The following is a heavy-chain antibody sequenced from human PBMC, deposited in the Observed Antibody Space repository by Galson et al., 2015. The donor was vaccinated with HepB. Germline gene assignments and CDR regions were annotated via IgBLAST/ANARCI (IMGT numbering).Heavy chain of an antibody. D-gene: IGHD5-24*01. CDR1: DYTFTRFG. V-gene: IGHV1-18*01. J-gene: IGHJ4*02. CDR3: AKGGMATNGGPTFDS. CDR2: ISVYNGKT. Sequence: SVKVSCKASDYTFTRFGISWARQAPGQGLEWMGWISVYNGKTDYAQKFQGRVTMTADTSTSLTITAYMELRSLISDDTAVYYCAKGGMATNGGPTFDSWGQGTLVTVSS.